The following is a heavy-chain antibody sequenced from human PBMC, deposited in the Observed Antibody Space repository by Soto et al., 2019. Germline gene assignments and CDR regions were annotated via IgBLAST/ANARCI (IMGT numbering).Heavy chain of an antibody. Sequence: ASVKVPCMASVYTFTSYGITWVRQASGQGLEWMGWISAYNGNTNYAQKLQGRVTMTTDTSTSTAYMELRSLRSDDTAVYYCARDGIMVNYFDYWGQGTLVTVSS. CDR3: ARDGIMVNYFDY. D-gene: IGHD5-18*01. CDR2: ISAYNGNT. CDR1: VYTFTSYG. J-gene: IGHJ4*02. V-gene: IGHV1-18*01.